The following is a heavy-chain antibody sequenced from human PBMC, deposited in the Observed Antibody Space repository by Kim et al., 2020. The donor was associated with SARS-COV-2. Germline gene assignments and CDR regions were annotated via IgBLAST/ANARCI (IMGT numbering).Heavy chain of an antibody. V-gene: IGHV1-3*01. CDR3: ARDLLHSGYDY. D-gene: IGHD5-12*01. CDR2: NI. Sequence: NIKYSQKCQGRATLNWDTSASTAYMELRALTSEDTAVYYCARDLLHSGYDYWGQGTLVTVSS. J-gene: IGHJ4*02.